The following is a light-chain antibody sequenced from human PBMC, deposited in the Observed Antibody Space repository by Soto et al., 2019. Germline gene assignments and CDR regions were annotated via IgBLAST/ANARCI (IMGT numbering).Light chain of an antibody. Sequence: DIQMTQSPSSLSASIGDRVTIICRASEGINNYLAWFQQKPGKAPKSLIYGATYLQSGVPSRFSGSEFGTEFSLTISSLQPEDIATYYCQQYQRYPPSFGGGTK. CDR1: EGINNY. V-gene: IGKV1-16*01. J-gene: IGKJ4*01. CDR3: QQYQRYPPS. CDR2: GAT.